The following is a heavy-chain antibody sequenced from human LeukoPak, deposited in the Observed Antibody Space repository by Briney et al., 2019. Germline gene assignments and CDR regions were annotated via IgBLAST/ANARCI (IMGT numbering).Heavy chain of an antibody. Sequence: PGGSLRLSCTASGFTFGDNAMSWVRQAPGKGLEWVGFIRSKAYGGTTEYAASVKGRFTISRDDSKSIAYLQMNSLKTEDTAVYYCTREGMTTVTPSGYWGQGTLVTLSS. CDR3: TREGMTTVTPSGY. CDR1: GFTFGDNA. J-gene: IGHJ4*02. D-gene: IGHD4-17*01. CDR2: IRSKAYGGTT. V-gene: IGHV3-49*04.